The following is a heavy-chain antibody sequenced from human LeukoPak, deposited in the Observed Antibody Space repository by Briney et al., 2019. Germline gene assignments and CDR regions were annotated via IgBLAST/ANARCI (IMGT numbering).Heavy chain of an antibody. J-gene: IGHJ4*02. CDR1: GFTFSSYS. Sequence: GGSLRLSCAASGFTFSSYSLNWVRQAPGKGLEWVSFISTSSSYIYYADSVKDRFTISRDNARNSLYLQMNGLRAEDTAVYYCARQDWLGDRYYFDSWGQGTLVTVSS. V-gene: IGHV3-21*01. D-gene: IGHD3-9*01. CDR2: ISTSSSYI. CDR3: ARQDWLGDRYYFDS.